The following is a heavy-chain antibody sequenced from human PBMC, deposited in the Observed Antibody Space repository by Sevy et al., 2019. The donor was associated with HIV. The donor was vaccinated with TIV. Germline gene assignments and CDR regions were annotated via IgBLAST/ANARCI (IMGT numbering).Heavy chain of an antibody. Sequence: GGSLRLSCAASGFTFDDYAMHWVRQPPGKGLEWVSGISWKSGSIGYADSVKGRFTISRDNAKNSLYLQMNGLRAEDTALYYCAKELYGGIAAAGTGEFDPWGQGTLVTVSS. V-gene: IGHV3-9*01. D-gene: IGHD6-13*01. J-gene: IGHJ5*02. CDR3: AKELYGGIAAAGTGEFDP. CDR1: GFTFDDYA. CDR2: ISWKSGSI.